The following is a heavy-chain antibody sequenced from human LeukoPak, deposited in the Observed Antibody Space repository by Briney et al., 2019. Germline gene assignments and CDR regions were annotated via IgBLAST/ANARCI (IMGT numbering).Heavy chain of an antibody. Sequence: GGSLRLSCAASGFTFSSYWMSWVRQAPGKGLEWVANINQDGSEKYYVDSVKGRFTISRDNAKNSLYLQMNSLRAKDTAVYYCAREGCSGGSCYYNWFDPWGQGTLVTVSS. CDR1: GFTFSSYW. J-gene: IGHJ5*02. CDR3: AREGCSGGSCYYNWFDP. V-gene: IGHV3-7*01. D-gene: IGHD2-15*01. CDR2: INQDGSEK.